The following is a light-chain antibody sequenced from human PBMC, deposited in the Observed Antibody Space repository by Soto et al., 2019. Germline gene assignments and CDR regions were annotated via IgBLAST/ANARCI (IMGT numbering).Light chain of an antibody. CDR3: QQYNSYV. CDR2: KAS. J-gene: IGKJ3*01. Sequence: DIQMTQTPSILSASVGDSVILTCRASQSIGNWLAWYQQKPGKAPKLLIYKASSLESGVPTRFSGSGSGTDFTLTISSLQPEDFATYYCQQYNSYVFGPGTKVDIK. V-gene: IGKV1-5*03. CDR1: QSIGNW.